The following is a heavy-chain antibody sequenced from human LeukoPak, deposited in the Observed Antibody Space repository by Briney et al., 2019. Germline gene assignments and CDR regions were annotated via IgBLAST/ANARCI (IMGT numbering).Heavy chain of an antibody. D-gene: IGHD6-13*01. CDR1: GYTFTSYG. CDR3: ARDLQQLGSNWFDP. CDR2: ISTYNGNT. J-gene: IGHJ5*02. Sequence: ASVKASSKASGYTFTSYGISWVRQAPGQGVEWMGWISTYNGNTNYAQKLQGRVTMTTDTSTSTAYMELRSLRSDDTAVYYCARDLQQLGSNWFDPWGQGTLVTVSS. V-gene: IGHV1-18*01.